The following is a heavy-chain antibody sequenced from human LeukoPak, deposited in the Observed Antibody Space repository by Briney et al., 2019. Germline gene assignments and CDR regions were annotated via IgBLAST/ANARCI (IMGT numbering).Heavy chain of an antibody. CDR3: AGDGVTGRLDP. Sequence: SETLSLTXTVSGGPIGSYYWSWIRQAPGKGLEWIGYIYYSGSTNYNPSLKSRVTISVDTSKNQFSLKLSSVTAADTAVYYCAGDGVTGRLDPWGQGTLVTVSS. D-gene: IGHD1-20*01. J-gene: IGHJ5*02. CDR2: IYYSGST. V-gene: IGHV4-59*01. CDR1: GGPIGSYY.